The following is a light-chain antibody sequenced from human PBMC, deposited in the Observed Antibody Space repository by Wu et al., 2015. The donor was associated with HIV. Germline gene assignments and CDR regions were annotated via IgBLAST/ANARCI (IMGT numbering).Light chain of an antibody. CDR1: QSVGSK. J-gene: IGKJ2*01. Sequence: EIVLTQSPATLSVSPGGRATLSCRASQSVGSKLAWYQQRPGQAPRLLIFYASTRATGIPDRFSGSGSGTDFTLTISRLEPEDFAVYYCQQYGNSPMYTFGQGTKLEIK. V-gene: IGKV3-20*01. CDR2: YAS. CDR3: QQYGNSPMYT.